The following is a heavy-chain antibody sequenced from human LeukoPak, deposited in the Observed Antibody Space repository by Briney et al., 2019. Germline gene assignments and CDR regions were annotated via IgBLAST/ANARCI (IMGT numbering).Heavy chain of an antibody. J-gene: IGHJ5*02. CDR3: ARYYDSSGYMWFDP. V-gene: IGHV3-30*02. CDR1: GFTFSSYG. D-gene: IGHD3-22*01. Sequence: GGSLRLSCAASGFTFSSYGMHWVRQAPGKGLEWVAVIRYDGSNKYYADSVKGRFTISRDNSKNTLYLQMNSLRAEDTAVYYCARYYDSSGYMWFDPWGQGTLVTVSS. CDR2: IRYDGSNK.